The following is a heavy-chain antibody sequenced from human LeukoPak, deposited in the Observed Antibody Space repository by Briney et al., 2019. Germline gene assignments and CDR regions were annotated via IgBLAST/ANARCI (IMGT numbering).Heavy chain of an antibody. CDR1: GYSFTSYW. CDR2: IYPGDSDT. J-gene: IGHJ5*02. D-gene: IGHD2-15*01. Sequence: PGESLKISCKGSGYSFTSYWIGWVRQMPGKGLEWMGIIYPGDSDTRYSPSFQGQVTISADKSISTAYLQWSSLKASDTAMYYCARRWPNCSGGSCYGDNWFDPWGQGTLVTVS. V-gene: IGHV5-51*01. CDR3: ARRWPNCSGGSCYGDNWFDP.